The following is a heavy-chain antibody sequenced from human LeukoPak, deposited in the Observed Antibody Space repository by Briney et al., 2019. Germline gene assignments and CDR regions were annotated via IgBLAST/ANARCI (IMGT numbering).Heavy chain of an antibody. CDR1: GFTFSSYS. D-gene: IGHD1-1*01. CDR3: AKDLEAGFDY. J-gene: IGHJ4*02. V-gene: IGHV3-48*01. CDR2: ISSRSSTI. Sequence: GGSLRLSCAASGFTFSSYSMNWVRQAPGKGPEWVSYISSRSSTIYYADSVKGRFTISRDNAKNSLYLQMNSLRAEDTAVYYCAKDLEAGFDYWGQGTLVTVSS.